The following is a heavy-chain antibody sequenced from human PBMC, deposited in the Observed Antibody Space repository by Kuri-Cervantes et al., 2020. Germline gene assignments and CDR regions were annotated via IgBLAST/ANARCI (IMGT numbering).Heavy chain of an antibody. CDR1: GFTFSSYS. CDR3: ARAAIVGATKGYFDY. CDR2: ISSSSSYI. V-gene: IGHV3-21*01. J-gene: IGHJ4*02. Sequence: GESLKISCAASGFTFSSYSMNWVRQAPGKGLEWVSSISSSSSYIYYADSVKGRSTISRDNAKNSLYLQMNSLRAEDTAVYYCARAAIVGATKGYFDYWGQGTLVTVSS. D-gene: IGHD1-26*01.